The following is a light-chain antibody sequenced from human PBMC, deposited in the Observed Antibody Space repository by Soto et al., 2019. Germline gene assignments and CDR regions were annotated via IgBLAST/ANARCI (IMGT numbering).Light chain of an antibody. V-gene: IGKV3-20*01. J-gene: IGKJ1*01. Sequence: EIVLTQSPATMSLSPGERATLSCRASRSVSTYLAWFQQKPGQAPRLLIYGASTRATDIPARFSGSGSGTDYTLTISRLEPEDFAVYYCQQCGSSPRTFGQGTKVDIK. CDR1: RSVSTY. CDR3: QQCGSSPRT. CDR2: GAS.